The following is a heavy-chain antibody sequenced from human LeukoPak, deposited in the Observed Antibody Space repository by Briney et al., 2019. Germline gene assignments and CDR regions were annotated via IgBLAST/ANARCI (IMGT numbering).Heavy chain of an antibody. CDR1: GYSFTSYW. D-gene: IGHD3-9*01. CDR3: ARHRYYDILTGFDY. CDR2: IDPSDSYT. J-gene: IGHJ4*02. V-gene: IGHV5-10-1*01. Sequence: EESLKISCKGSGYSFTSYWISWVRQMPGKGLEWMGRIDPSDSYTNYSPSFQGHVTISADKSISTAYLQWSSLKASDTAMYYCARHRYYDILTGFDYWGQGTLVTVSS.